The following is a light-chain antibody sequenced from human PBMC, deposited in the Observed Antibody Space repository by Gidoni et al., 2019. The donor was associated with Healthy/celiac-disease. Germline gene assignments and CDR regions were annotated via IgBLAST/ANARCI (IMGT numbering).Light chain of an antibody. V-gene: IGKV3-20*01. Sequence: EIVLTQSPGTLSLSPGERATLSCSASQRVSSSYLAWYQQKPGQATRLLIYGAYSRATGSPDRFSCSGSGTDFTLTIRRLEPEDFAVYYCQQYGSSPGYTFGHXTKLEIK. CDR1: QRVSSSY. J-gene: IGKJ2*01. CDR3: QQYGSSPGYT. CDR2: GAY.